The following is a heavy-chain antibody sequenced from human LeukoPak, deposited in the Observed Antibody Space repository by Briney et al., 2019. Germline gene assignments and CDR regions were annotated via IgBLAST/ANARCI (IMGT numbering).Heavy chain of an antibody. CDR2: IYSSGST. Sequence: PSETLSLTCNVSGGSISSGSNYWGWIRQPPGKTLEWIGSIYSSGSTNYNPSLKSRLTISVDTSKNQFSLKLSSVAAADTAVYYCARPSYYGSGRYFDYWGQGTLVTVSS. J-gene: IGHJ4*02. V-gene: IGHV4-39*07. CDR1: GGSISSGSNY. CDR3: ARPSYYGSGRYFDY. D-gene: IGHD3-10*01.